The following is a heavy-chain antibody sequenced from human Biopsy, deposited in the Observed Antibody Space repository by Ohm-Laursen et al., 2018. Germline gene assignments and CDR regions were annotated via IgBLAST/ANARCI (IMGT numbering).Heavy chain of an antibody. Sequence: GTLSLTCSVYGGSFNGYFWSWIRQPPGKGLEWIGDITQSGSTNYSPSLKSRVTISVDTAKKQFSLSLRSVTAADTAVYYCARVPLPGIGAAYQGRFLYGMDVWGQGTTVSVSS. CDR1: GGSFNGYF. J-gene: IGHJ6*02. CDR2: ITQSGST. CDR3: ARVPLPGIGAAYQGRFLYGMDV. V-gene: IGHV4-34*01. D-gene: IGHD6-13*01.